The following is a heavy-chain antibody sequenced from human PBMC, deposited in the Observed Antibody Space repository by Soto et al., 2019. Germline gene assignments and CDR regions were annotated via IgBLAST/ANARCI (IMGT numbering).Heavy chain of an antibody. V-gene: IGHV3-33*01. CDR3: ARGNYYIDF. J-gene: IGHJ4*02. CDR1: GFTFRNSG. D-gene: IGHD4-4*01. CDR2: IWFDGSAR. Sequence: GGSLRLSCAASGFTFRNSGMHWVRQTPGKGLEWVAVIWFDGSARYYADSVRGRFSISRDNSKNTLYLQMDSLRAEDTAVYCCARGNYYIDFWGQGTLVTVSS.